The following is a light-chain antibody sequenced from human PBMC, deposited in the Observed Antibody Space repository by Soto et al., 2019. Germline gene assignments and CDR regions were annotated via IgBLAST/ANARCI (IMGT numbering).Light chain of an antibody. J-gene: IGKJ1*01. V-gene: IGKV1-27*01. CDR2: AAS. CDR1: QGISNY. Sequence: DIQMTQSPSSVSASVGDRVTITCRASQGISNYLAWYQQKPGKVPKLLLHAASTLQSGVPSRFSGSGSGTDFTLTIGSLQPEDVATYYCQEYDSAPWTFGPGTKVETK. CDR3: QEYDSAPWT.